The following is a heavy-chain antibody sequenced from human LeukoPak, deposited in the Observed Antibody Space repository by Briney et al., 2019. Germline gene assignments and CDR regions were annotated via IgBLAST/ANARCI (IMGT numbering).Heavy chain of an antibody. J-gene: IGHJ4*02. D-gene: IGHD3-10*01. CDR3: AKDFLWFGESYTPFDY. CDR1: GFTFSSYA. Sequence: GGSLRLSCAASGFTFSSYAMSWVRQAPGKGLEWVSAISGSGGSTYYADSVKGRLTISRDNSKNTLYLQMNSLRAEDTAVYYCAKDFLWFGESYTPFDYWGQGTLVTVSS. V-gene: IGHV3-23*01. CDR2: ISGSGGST.